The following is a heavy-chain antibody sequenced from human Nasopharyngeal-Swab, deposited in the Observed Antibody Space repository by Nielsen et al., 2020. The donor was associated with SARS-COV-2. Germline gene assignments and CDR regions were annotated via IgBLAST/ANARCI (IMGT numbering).Heavy chain of an antibody. D-gene: IGHD1-26*01. Sequence: GESLKISCAASGFAFTDYSMDWVRQAPGKGLEWVSYITSSSSTRYYADSVKGRFTVSRDNAKNSLYLQMSSLRDEDTAVYYCVREFEATGATYLDYWGRGTLVTVA. CDR2: ITSSSSTR. V-gene: IGHV3-48*02. J-gene: IGHJ4*02. CDR1: GFAFTDYS. CDR3: VREFEATGATYLDY.